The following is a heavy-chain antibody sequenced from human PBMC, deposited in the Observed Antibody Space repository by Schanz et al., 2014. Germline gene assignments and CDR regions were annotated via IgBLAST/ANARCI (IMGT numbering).Heavy chain of an antibody. CDR3: ATSLIAVANAFDL. CDR1: GYTFTSYD. V-gene: IGHV1-8*01. Sequence: QVQLVQSGAELKNPGASVKVSCKTSGYTFTSYDINWVRQATGQGLEWMGWMNPNSGKTGFAERFQGRLTMTRNTSISTAYMELNILMSEDTAVYYCATSLIAVANAFDLWGQGTLVTVSS. D-gene: IGHD6-19*01. J-gene: IGHJ3*01. CDR2: MNPNSGKT.